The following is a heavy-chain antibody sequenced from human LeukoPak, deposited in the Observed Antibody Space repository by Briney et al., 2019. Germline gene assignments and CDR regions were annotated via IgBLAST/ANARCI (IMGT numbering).Heavy chain of an antibody. J-gene: IGHJ4*02. CDR1: GFTFSSYS. V-gene: IGHV3-48*01. CDR2: ISSSSSTT. CDR3: ARGRWGLVDFDY. D-gene: IGHD5-24*01. Sequence: GGSLRLSCAASGFTFSSYSMNWVRQAPGKGLEWVSYISSSSSTTYYADSVKGRFTISRDNAKNSLYLQMNSLRAEDTAVYYCARGRWGLVDFDYWGQGTLVTVSS.